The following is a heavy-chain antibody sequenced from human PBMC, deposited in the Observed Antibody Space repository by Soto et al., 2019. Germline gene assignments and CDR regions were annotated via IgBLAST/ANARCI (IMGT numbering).Heavy chain of an antibody. CDR2: IFCGGNT. D-gene: IGHD3-22*01. V-gene: IGHV4-39*01. CDR3: SSRYYVDYSNYYHTFDP. J-gene: IGHJ5*02. CDR1: DGSITSSNNF. Sequence: SETLSLTCTVSDGSITSSNNFWGWIRQPPGKGLVWIGTIFCGGNTYYNPSLKSRVTMSVDTFKNQFSLRLSSVTAADTSVYFCSSRYYVDYSNYYHTFDPWGQGTLVTVSS.